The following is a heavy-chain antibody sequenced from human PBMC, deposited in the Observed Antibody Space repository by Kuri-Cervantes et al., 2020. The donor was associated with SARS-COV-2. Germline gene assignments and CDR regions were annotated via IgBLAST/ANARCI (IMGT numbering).Heavy chain of an antibody. J-gene: IGHJ3*02. Sequence: GESLKISCAASGFTFSSYAMSWVRQAPGKGLEWVSAISGSGGSTYYADSVKGRFTISRDDSKNIAYLQTNSLKTEDTAVYYCNNYEFWSGPDAFDIWGQGTMVTVSS. CDR1: GFTFSSYA. D-gene: IGHD3-3*01. CDR3: NNYEFWSGPDAFDI. CDR2: ISGSGGST. V-gene: IGHV3-23*01.